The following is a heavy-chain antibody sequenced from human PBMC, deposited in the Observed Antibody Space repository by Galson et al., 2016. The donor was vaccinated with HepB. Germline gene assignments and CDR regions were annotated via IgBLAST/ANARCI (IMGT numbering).Heavy chain of an antibody. CDR3: ARGPAGVATIG. CDR1: GLTVGNNY. V-gene: IGHV3-53*01. Sequence: SLRLSCAASGLTVGNNYMCWVRQPPGKGLEWVSIIYSNGDPYYVDSVRGRFTISRDRSRNTLYLQMNSLRPEDTAVYYCARGPAGVATIGRGQGTLVTVSS. J-gene: IGHJ4*02. CDR2: IYSNGDP. D-gene: IGHD5-12*01.